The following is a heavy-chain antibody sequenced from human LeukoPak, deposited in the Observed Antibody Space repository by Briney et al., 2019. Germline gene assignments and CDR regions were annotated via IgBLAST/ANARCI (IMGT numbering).Heavy chain of an antibody. CDR3: AKVGGYCSSTSCSDY. J-gene: IGHJ4*02. Sequence: GGSLRLSCAASGFTFSSYAMSWVRQAPGKGVEWVSAISGSGGSTYYADSVKGRFTISRDNSKNTLYLQMNSLRAEDTAVYYCAKVGGYCSSTSCSDYWGQGTLVTVSS. V-gene: IGHV3-23*01. D-gene: IGHD2-2*01. CDR1: GFTFSSYA. CDR2: ISGSGGST.